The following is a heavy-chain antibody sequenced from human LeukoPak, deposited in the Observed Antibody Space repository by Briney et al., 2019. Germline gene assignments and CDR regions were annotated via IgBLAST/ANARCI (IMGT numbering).Heavy chain of an antibody. CDR1: GYTFTGYY. CDR2: INPNSGGT. D-gene: IGHD3-22*01. J-gene: IGHJ3*01. CDR3: ARDSEVVRAFDAFDV. V-gene: IGHV1-2*02. Sequence: GASVKVSCKASGYTFTGYYMHWVRQAPGQGLEWMGWINPNSGGTNYAQKFQGRVTMTRDTSISTAYMELSRLRSDDTAVYYCARDSEVVRAFDAFDVWGQGTMVTVSS.